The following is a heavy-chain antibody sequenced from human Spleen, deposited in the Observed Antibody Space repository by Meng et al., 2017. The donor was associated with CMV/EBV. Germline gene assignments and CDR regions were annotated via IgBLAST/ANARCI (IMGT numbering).Heavy chain of an antibody. Sequence: ASVKVSCKASGYTFTSYGITWVRQAPGQGLEWMGWINPNSGGTEYAQKFRGRVTMTRDTSITTAYMELSRLRSDDTALYYCARVYYDSSGYYSDHYYGMDVWGQGTTVTVSS. CDR1: GYTFTSYG. D-gene: IGHD3-22*01. J-gene: IGHJ6*02. CDR3: ARVYYDSSGYYSDHYYGMDV. CDR2: INPNSGGT. V-gene: IGHV1-2*02.